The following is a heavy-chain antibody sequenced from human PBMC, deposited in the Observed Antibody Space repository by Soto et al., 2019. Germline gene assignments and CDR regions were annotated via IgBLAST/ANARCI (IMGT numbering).Heavy chain of an antibody. V-gene: IGHV4-39*01. J-gene: IGHJ5*02. Sequence: SETLSLTCTVSGGSISSSTYYWGWIRQPPGKGLEWIGNIYYSGTTYYNPSLKGRVIISVDTSKNQFSLKLSSLTAADTAVYYCAESRSGYGNWFDPWGQGTLVTVSS. D-gene: IGHD6-25*01. CDR1: GGSISSSTYY. CDR3: AESRSGYGNWFDP. CDR2: IYYSGTT.